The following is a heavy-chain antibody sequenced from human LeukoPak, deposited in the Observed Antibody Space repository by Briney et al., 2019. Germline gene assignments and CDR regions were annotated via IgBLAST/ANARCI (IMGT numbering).Heavy chain of an antibody. V-gene: IGHV1-24*01. CDR1: GYTLTELS. Sequence: ASVKVSCKVSGYTLTELSMHWVRQAPGKGLEWMGGFDPEDGETIYAQKFQGRVTMTEDTSTDTAYMELSSLRSEDTAVYYCATGPERWLQLPFDYWGQGTLVTVSS. J-gene: IGHJ4*02. D-gene: IGHD5-24*01. CDR2: FDPEDGET. CDR3: ATGPERWLQLPFDY.